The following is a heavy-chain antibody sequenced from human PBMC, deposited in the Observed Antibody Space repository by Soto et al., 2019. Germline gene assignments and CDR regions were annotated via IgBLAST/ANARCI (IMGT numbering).Heavy chain of an antibody. V-gene: IGHV1-2*02. CDR3: ARVYGPTDAFDI. CDR2: INPNSGGT. D-gene: IGHD4-17*01. Sequence: ASVKVSCKASGYTFTGYYMHWVRQAPGQGLEWMGWINPNSGGTDYAQKFQGRVTMTRDTSISTAYMELSSLRSEDTAVYYCARVYGPTDAFDIWGQGTMVTVSS. CDR1: GYTFTGYY. J-gene: IGHJ3*02.